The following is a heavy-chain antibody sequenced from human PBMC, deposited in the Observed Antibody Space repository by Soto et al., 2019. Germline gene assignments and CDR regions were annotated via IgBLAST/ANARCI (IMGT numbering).Heavy chain of an antibody. D-gene: IGHD3-10*01. Sequence: ASVKVSCKASGYTFTKYAISWMRQAPGQGLEWVGWISVYNGNTKYAENLQGRVTVTTDTSTSTAYMELRSLRSDDTAVYYCARAPYYYGSGSYYISAFDIWGQGTMVTVSS. V-gene: IGHV1-18*01. CDR3: ARAPYYYGSGSYYISAFDI. J-gene: IGHJ3*02. CDR2: ISVYNGNT. CDR1: GYTFTKYA.